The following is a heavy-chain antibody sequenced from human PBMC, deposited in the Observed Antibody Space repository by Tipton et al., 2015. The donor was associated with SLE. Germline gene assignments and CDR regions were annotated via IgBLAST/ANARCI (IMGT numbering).Heavy chain of an antibody. V-gene: IGHV4-31*03. D-gene: IGHD3-22*01. CDR2: IHYSGST. CDR1: GDSISDVNYY. J-gene: IGHJ5*02. CDR3: ARFPDYDSSVP. Sequence: LRLSCTVSGDSISDVNYYWNWIRQRPGKGLEWIGYIHYSGSTYYNPSLESRVTLSVDTSKNQFSLKLSSVTAADTAVYYCARFPDYDSSVPWGQGTLVTVSS.